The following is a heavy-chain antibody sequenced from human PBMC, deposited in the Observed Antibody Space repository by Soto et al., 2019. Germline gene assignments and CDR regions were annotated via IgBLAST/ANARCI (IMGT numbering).Heavy chain of an antibody. CDR1: GYTFTGYY. J-gene: IGHJ6*02. D-gene: IGHD1-20*01. V-gene: IGHV1-2*02. CDR3: ASRITGSPNYYYGMDV. Sequence: ASVKVSCKASGYTFTGYYMHWVRQAPGQGLEWMGWINPNSGGTNYAQKFQGRVTITADESMSTAYMELSSLRSEDTAVYYCASRITGSPNYYYGMDVWGQGTTVTVSS. CDR2: INPNSGGT.